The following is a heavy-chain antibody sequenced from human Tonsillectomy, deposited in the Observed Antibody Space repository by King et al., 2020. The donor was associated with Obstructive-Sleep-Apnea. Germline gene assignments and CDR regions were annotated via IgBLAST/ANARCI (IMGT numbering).Heavy chain of an antibody. V-gene: IGHV4-31*03. D-gene: IGHD5/OR15-5a*01. CDR3: ARNGILRAGVSYFYYGMDV. CDR2: IYYSGET. CDR1: GGSIRSGGYY. J-gene: IGHJ6*02. Sequence: PLQESGPGLVKPSQTLSLTCTVSGGSIRSGGYYWSWIRQHPGKGLEWIGYIYYSGETYYNPSLESRVTISLDTSKNQFSLKLSSVTAADTAVYYCARNGILRAGVSYFYYGMDVWGQGSTVTVSS.